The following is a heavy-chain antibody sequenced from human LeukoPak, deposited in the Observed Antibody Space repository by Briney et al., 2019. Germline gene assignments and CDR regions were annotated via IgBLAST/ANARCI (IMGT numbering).Heavy chain of an antibody. Sequence: GGSLRLSCAASGFIVTNNYINWVRQAPGKGLEWVSVTYSGGNTYYADSVKDRFIVSRDNSKNTVYLHMSSLTAADTALYYCARDPSGSTSDYSFSLPKGNDVWGQGTTGTVSS. CDR1: GFIVTNNY. V-gene: IGHV3-66*01. D-gene: IGHD6-19*01. CDR3: ARDPSGSTSDYSFSLPKGNDV. CDR2: TYSGGNT. J-gene: IGHJ6*02.